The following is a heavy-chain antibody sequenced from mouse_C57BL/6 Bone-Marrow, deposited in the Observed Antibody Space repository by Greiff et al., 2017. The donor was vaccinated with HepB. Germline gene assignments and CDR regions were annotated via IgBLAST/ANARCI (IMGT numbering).Heavy chain of an antibody. CDR2: IDPENGDT. V-gene: IGHV14-4*01. CDR3: TTPITTVVAYYFDY. Sequence: VQLQQSGAELVRPGASVKLSCTASGFNIKDDYMHWVKQRPEQGLEWIGWIDPENGDTEYASKFQGKATLTADTSSNTAYLQLSSLTSEDTAVYYCTTPITTVVAYYFDYWGQGTTLTVSS. D-gene: IGHD1-1*01. J-gene: IGHJ2*01. CDR1: GFNIKDDY.